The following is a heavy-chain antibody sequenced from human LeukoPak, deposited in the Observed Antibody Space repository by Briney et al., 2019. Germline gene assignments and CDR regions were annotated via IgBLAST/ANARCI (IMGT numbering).Heavy chain of an antibody. D-gene: IGHD5-18*01. Sequence: GASMKVSCKVSGYTLTELSMHWVRQAPGKGLEWMGGFDPEDGETIYAQKFQGRVTMTEDTSTDTAYMDLSSLRSEDTAVYYCATGKLRTAMGDYWGQGTLVTVSS. CDR1: GYTLTELS. V-gene: IGHV1-24*01. J-gene: IGHJ4*02. CDR3: ATGKLRTAMGDY. CDR2: FDPEDGET.